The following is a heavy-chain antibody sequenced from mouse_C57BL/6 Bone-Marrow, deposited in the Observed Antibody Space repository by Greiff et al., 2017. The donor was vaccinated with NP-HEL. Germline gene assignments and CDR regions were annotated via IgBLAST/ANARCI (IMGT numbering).Heavy chain of an antibody. D-gene: IGHD1-2*01. J-gene: IGHJ2*01. CDR1: GYAFTNYL. V-gene: IGHV1-54*01. Sequence: VQLQQSGAELVRPGTSVKVSCKASGYAFTNYLIEWVKQRPGQGLEWIGVINPGSGGTNYNEQFKGKATLTADKSSSTAYMQLSSLTSEDSAVYFCARSGAHYYGLDYWGQGTTLTVSS. CDR2: INPGSGGT. CDR3: ARSGAHYYGLDY.